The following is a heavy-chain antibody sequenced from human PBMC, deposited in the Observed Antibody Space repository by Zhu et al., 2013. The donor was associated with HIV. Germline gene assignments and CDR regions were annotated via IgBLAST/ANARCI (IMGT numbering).Heavy chain of an antibody. D-gene: IGHD2-8*01. J-gene: IGHJ2*01. CDR1: GGTFSSYA. CDR2: IIPIFGTA. V-gene: IGHV1-69*12. Sequence: QVQLVQSGAEVKKPGSSVKVSCKASGGTFSSYAISWVRQAPGQGLEWMGGIIPIFGTANYAQKFQGRVTITADESTSTAYMELSSLRSEDTAVHYCARQPALTNDHDWYFDLWGRGTLVTVSS. CDR3: ARQPALTNDHDWYFDL.